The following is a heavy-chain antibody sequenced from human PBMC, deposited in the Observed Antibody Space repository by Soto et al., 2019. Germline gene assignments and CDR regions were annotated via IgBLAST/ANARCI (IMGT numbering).Heavy chain of an antibody. CDR3: ARGITMVRGPWLFDY. Sequence: SETLSLTCAVYVGSFIGYYWSWIRQSPGKGLEWIGEINHSGSSISNPSLKSRVTISVDTSKNQFSLKLSSVTAADTAVYYCARGITMVRGPWLFDYWGQGTLVTVSS. V-gene: IGHV4-34*01. D-gene: IGHD3-10*01. CDR1: VGSFIGYY. CDR2: INHSGSS. J-gene: IGHJ4*02.